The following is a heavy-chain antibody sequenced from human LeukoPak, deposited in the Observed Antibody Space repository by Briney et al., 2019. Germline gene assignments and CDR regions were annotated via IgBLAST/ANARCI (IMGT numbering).Heavy chain of an antibody. CDR3: ARGGYYGSGNDFRFDP. V-gene: IGHV4-59*01. Sequence: SEALSLTCTVSGGSISSYYWSWIRQSPGKGLECIGYIHYTGSTNYNPSLKSRVTISVETSKNQFSLKLKSVTAADTAVYYCARGGYYGSGNDFRFDPWGQGTLVTVSS. CDR2: IHYTGST. CDR1: GGSISSYY. D-gene: IGHD3-10*01. J-gene: IGHJ5*02.